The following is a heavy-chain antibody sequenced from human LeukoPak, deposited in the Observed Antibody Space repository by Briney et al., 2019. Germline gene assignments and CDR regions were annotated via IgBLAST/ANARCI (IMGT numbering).Heavy chain of an antibody. CDR3: AKGGSPSHNWFNS. CDR1: GFTFSDYG. Sequence: GESLTLSCAASGFTFSDYGMHWVRQAPGKGLGWVAFILNDGSYEYYPDSVKGRFTISRDNSRNALFLQMNSLRAEDTAVYYCAKGGSPSHNWFNSWGQGTLVTVSS. CDR2: ILNDGSYE. J-gene: IGHJ5*01. V-gene: IGHV3-30*02. D-gene: IGHD2-15*01.